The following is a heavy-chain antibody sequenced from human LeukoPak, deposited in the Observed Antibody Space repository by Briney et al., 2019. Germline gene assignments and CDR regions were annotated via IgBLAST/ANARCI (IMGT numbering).Heavy chain of an antibody. CDR3: AREKYGSGSGFDY. CDR2: IRYDESDK. CDR1: GFTFSSYG. V-gene: IGHV3-30*02. Sequence: GGSLRLSCAASGFTFSSYGMHWIRQAPGKGLEWVAFIRYDESDKYYADSVKGRFTISRDNSKNTLYLQMNGLRAEDTAVYYCAREKYGSGSGFDYWGQGTLVTVSS. D-gene: IGHD3-10*01. J-gene: IGHJ4*02.